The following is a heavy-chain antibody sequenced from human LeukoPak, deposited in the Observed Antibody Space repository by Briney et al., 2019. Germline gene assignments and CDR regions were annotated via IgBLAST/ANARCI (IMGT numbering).Heavy chain of an antibody. Sequence: GGSLRLSCAASGFTFSSYAMHWVRQAPGKGLEWVAIILFDGSNKYYADSVQGRFTISRDTSKNTLYLQMNSLRAEDTAVYYCARDRSEVPGYYYHYGLDVWGQGTTVTVSS. J-gene: IGHJ6*02. CDR1: GFTFSSYA. D-gene: IGHD3-16*02. CDR2: ILFDGSNK. V-gene: IGHV3-30*04. CDR3: ARDRSEVPGYYYHYGLDV.